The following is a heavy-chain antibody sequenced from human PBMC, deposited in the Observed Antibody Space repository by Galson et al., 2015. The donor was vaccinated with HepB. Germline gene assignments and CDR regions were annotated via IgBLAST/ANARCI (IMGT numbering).Heavy chain of an antibody. CDR3: AREPGGYGHAFDI. V-gene: IGHV3-30*03. J-gene: IGHJ3*02. CDR1: EFTFSSYG. D-gene: IGHD3-22*01. Sequence: SLRRSCAASEFTFSSYGMHWVRQAPGKGLEWVAVISYDGSNEYYADSVKGRFTISRDNSKNTLYLQMNSLRAEDTAVYYCAREPGGYGHAFDIWGQGTMVTVSS. CDR2: ISYDGSNE.